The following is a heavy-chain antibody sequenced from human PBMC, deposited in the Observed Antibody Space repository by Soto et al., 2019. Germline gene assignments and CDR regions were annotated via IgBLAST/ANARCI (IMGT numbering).Heavy chain of an antibody. V-gene: IGHV1-3*01. CDR3: ARWIDTVYFAY. D-gene: IGHD2-2*03. CDR1: GFSFTSYS. J-gene: IGHJ4*02. CDR2: INAGRGKT. Sequence: QGQLVQSGAEVKKPGASVKVSCGTSGFSFTSYSFHWVRQAPAQGLQWMGWINAGRGKTKYSQQFQGRVTFTWDTSANTGYMDLSRLTSEDRSVFYLARWIDTVYFAYGAQGT.